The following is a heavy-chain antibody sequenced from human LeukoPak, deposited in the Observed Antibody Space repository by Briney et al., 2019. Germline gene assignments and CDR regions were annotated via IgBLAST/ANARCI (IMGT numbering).Heavy chain of an antibody. D-gene: IGHD1-26*01. V-gene: IGHV4-39*01. Sequence: PSETLSLTCTVSGGSISSSGYYWGWIRQPPGKGLEWIGSIYYSGSTYYNPSLKSRVTISVDTSKNQFSLKLSSVTAADTAVYYCARLEVVGANYYFDYWGQGTLVTVSS. CDR1: GGSISSSGYY. CDR2: IYYSGST. J-gene: IGHJ4*02. CDR3: ARLEVVGANYYFDY.